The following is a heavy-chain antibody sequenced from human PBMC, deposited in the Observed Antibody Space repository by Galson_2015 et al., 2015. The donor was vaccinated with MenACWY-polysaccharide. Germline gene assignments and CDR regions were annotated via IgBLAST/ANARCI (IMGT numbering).Heavy chain of an antibody. CDR1: GFTFSSYS. Sequence: SLRLSCAASGFTFSSYSMAWVRQAPGKGLEWVSIISPSGDITVYADSVKGRFTISRDNSQSTLYLQMNNLGAEDTAVYFCAKKYSGTRYDAFDHWGQGTLVTVSS. D-gene: IGHD3/OR15-3a*01. J-gene: IGHJ4*02. CDR2: ISPSGDIT. V-gene: IGHV3-23*01. CDR3: AKKYSGTRYDAFDH.